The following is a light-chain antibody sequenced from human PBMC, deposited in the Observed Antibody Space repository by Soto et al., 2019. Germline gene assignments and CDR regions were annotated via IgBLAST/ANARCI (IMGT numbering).Light chain of an antibody. CDR1: SSDVGDYNY. CDR2: DVT. Sequence: QSVLTKPRSVSGSPGQSVTISCPGTSSDVGDYNYVSWYQQHPGKAPKLLIYDVTKRPSGVPDRFSGSKSGNTASLTISGLQAEDEADYYCCSYAGSYTFVFGTGTKGTVL. V-gene: IGLV2-11*01. J-gene: IGLJ1*01. CDR3: CSYAGSYTFV.